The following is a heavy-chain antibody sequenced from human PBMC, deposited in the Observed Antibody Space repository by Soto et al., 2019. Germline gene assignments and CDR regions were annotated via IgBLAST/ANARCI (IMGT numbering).Heavy chain of an antibody. D-gene: IGHD3-10*01. V-gene: IGHV4-34*01. CDR3: ESGYGRNFDY. Sequence: QVQLQQWGAGLLKPSETLSLTCAVYGGSFSGYYWSWIRQPPGKGLEWIGKSNHSGSTNYNPSPKNRVAISVDTSTNQFSLKLSSVTAADTAVYYCESGYGRNFDYWGQGTMVTVSS. CDR2: SNHSGST. CDR1: GGSFSGYY. J-gene: IGHJ4*02.